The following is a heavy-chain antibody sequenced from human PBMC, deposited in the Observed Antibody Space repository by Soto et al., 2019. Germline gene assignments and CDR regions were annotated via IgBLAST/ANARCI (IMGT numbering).Heavy chain of an antibody. CDR2: ISYDGRNK. Sequence: QVQVVESGGGVVQPGRSLRLSCAASGFPVSGYSMHWVRQAPGKGLEWVALISYDGRNKDYADSVKGRFTISRDDSKNTLYLQMNSLRAEDTAVYYCVRCWGTGDGSSFGYNWFDPWGQGTLVTVSS. J-gene: IGHJ5*02. CDR3: VRCWGTGDGSSFGYNWFDP. CDR1: GFPVSGYS. D-gene: IGHD1-1*01. V-gene: IGHV3-30*04.